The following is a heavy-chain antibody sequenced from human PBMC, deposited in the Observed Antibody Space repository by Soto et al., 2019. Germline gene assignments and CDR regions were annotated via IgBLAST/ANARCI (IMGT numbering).Heavy chain of an antibody. CDR1: GYTFTSYA. D-gene: IGHD2-15*01. V-gene: IGHV1-3*01. J-gene: IGHJ4*02. CDR2: INAGNGNT. Sequence: ASVKVSCKASGYTFTSYAMHWVRQAPGQRXEWMGWINAGNGNTKYSQKFQGRVTITRDTSASTAYMELSSLRSEDTAVYYCARLPNSLGYCSGGSCYDYWGQGTLVTVSS. CDR3: ARLPNSLGYCSGGSCYDY.